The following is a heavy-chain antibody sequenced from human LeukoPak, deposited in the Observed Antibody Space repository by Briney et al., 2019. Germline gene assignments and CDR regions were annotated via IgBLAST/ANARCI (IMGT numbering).Heavy chain of an antibody. Sequence: PGGSLRLSCAASGFTFSDSYMSWIRQAPGKGLEYISYISSSGSTIYYADSVKGRFTLSRDNAKNSRSLEMNSLRAEDTAVYYCARGKYSFDYWGQGTLVTVSS. CDR3: ARGKYSFDY. V-gene: IGHV3-11*01. CDR1: GFTFSDSY. CDR2: ISSSGSTI. J-gene: IGHJ4*02.